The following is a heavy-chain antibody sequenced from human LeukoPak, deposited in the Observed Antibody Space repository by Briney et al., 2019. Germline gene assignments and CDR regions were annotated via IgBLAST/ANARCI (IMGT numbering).Heavy chain of an antibody. J-gene: IGHJ4*02. D-gene: IGHD3-16*01. CDR2: INYSGRT. CDR1: GGSLRNYY. CDR3: ARHVFSYGEPFDY. Sequence: SETLSLTCTVSGGSLRNYYWSWIRQPPGKGLEWLGYINYSGRTNYNPSLKSRVTISVDTSMTQFSLRLSSVTATDTAIYYCARHVFSYGEPFDYWGQGVLITVSS. V-gene: IGHV4-59*08.